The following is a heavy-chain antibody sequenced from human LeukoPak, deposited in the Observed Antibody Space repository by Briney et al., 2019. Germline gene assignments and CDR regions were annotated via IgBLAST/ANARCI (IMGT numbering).Heavy chain of an antibody. CDR3: ARGGYTSYFDY. J-gene: IGHJ4*02. V-gene: IGHV1-46*01. CDR1: GYTFTSYY. D-gene: IGHD5-24*01. CDR2: INPSGGST. Sequence: ASVKVSCKASGYTFTSYYMHWVRQAPGQGLEWMGIINPSGGSTSYAQKFQGRVTMTRDMSTSTIYMEPSSLRSEDTAVYYCARGGYTSYFDYWGQGTLVTVSS.